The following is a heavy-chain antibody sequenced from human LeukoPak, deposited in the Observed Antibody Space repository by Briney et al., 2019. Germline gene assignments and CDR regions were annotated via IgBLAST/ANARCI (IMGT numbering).Heavy chain of an antibody. V-gene: IGHV3-23*01. CDR1: GFTFSSHA. J-gene: IGHJ4*02. CDR2: ITGGGDSA. Sequence: GSLRLSCGASGFTFSSHAMSWVRQTPERGLEWVSAITGGGDSAYYPDSVKGRFTISRDNSKNTLYLQMNNLGAEDTALYYCVSGDTGSGYYYWGQGTLVTVSS. CDR3: VSGDTGSGYYY. D-gene: IGHD3-22*01.